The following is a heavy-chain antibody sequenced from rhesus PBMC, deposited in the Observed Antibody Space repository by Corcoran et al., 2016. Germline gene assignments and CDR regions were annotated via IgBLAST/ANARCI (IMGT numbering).Heavy chain of an antibody. D-gene: IGHD1-26*01. V-gene: IGHV4S14*01. CDR2: IYGSGVSN. J-gene: IGHJ4*01. CDR3: ASAVTGTNYCDY. Sequence: VQLQESGPGLVKPSETLSLTCAVSGGSIRVYYYWSWIRQPPGKGLEWIVRIYGSGVSNYLHPSLNSLVTLSVDTSKYQFSLELSSVPAADTAVYYCASAVTGTNYCDYWGQGVLVTVFS. CDR1: GGSIRVYYY.